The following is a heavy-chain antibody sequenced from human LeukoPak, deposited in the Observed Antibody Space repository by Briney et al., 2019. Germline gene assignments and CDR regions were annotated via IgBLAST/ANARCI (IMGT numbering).Heavy chain of an antibody. CDR2: IKQDGSEK. V-gene: IGHV3-7*01. J-gene: IGHJ4*02. D-gene: IGHD3-9*01. Sequence: GGSLRLSCAASGFTFSSYWMSWVRQAPGKGLEWVANIKQDGSEKYYVDSVKGRFTISRDNAKNSLYLQMNSLRAEDTAVYYGARDLTPGPFDYWGQGTLVTVSS. CDR3: ARDLTPGPFDY. CDR1: GFTFSSYW.